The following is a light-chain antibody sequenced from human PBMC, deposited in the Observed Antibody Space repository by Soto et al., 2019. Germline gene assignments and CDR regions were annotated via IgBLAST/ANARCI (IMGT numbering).Light chain of an antibody. V-gene: IGKV1-5*01. CDR1: QSIRNW. J-gene: IGKJ1*01. CDR2: DAS. CDR3: QQYSDNSWT. Sequence: DIQMTQSPSTLSASVGDRVTITCRASQSIRNWLAWYQQKPGKVPKLLIYDASSLASGVPSRFSGSGSGTEFTLTISSLQPDDFATYYCQQYSDNSWTFGQGTKVDIK.